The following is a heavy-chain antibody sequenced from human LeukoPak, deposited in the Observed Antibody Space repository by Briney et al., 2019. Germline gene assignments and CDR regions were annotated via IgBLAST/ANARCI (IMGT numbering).Heavy chain of an antibody. CDR1: GGSISSYY. CDR3: ARGLGSYPYYFDY. J-gene: IGHJ4*02. V-gene: IGHV4-59*13. D-gene: IGHD1-26*01. CDR2: ISYSGST. Sequence: SETLSLTCTVSGGSISSYYWSWLRLPPGKGPEWIGSISYSGSTNYNPSLKSRVTISIDASKNHFSLKVTSVTAADTAVYYCARGLGSYPYYFDYWGQGTLVTVSS.